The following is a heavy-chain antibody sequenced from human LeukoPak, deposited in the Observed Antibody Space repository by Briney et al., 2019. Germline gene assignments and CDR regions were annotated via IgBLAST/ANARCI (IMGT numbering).Heavy chain of an antibody. CDR1: GGTFSSYA. J-gene: IGHJ4*02. V-gene: IGHV1-69*06. CDR3: ARGSYYYGSGSSYPWEYFDY. Sequence: SVKVSCKASGGTFSSYAISWVRQAPGQGLEWMGGIIPIFGTTDYAQEFQGRVTITADKSTSTAYMELSSLRSEDTAVYYCARGSYYYGSGSSYPWEYFDYWGQGTLVTVSS. D-gene: IGHD3-10*01. CDR2: IIPIFGTT.